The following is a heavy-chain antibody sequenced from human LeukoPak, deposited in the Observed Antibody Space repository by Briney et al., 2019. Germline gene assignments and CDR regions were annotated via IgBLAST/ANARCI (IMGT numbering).Heavy chain of an antibody. CDR1: GGSISSSSYY. V-gene: IGHV4-39*01. J-gene: IGHJ2*01. CDR3: ASRYYYDSSGYFWYFDL. D-gene: IGHD3-22*01. Sequence: SETLSLTCTVSGGSISSSSYYWGWIRQPPGKGLEWIGSIYYSGSTYYNLSLKSRVTISVDTSKNQFSLKLSSVTAADTAVYYCASRYYYDSSGYFWYFDLWGRGTLVTVSS. CDR2: IYYSGST.